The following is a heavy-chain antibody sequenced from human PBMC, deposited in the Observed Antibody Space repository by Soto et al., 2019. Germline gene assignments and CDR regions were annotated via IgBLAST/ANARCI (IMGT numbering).Heavy chain of an antibody. CDR2: IYYSGST. J-gene: IGHJ4*02. D-gene: IGHD5-12*01. Sequence: SKTLSLTCTVSGGSISSYYWSWIRQPPGKGLEWIGYIYYSGSTNYNPSLTSRVTISVDTSKNQFSLKLSSVTAADTAVYYCARGSSYEKNTGFPPDYWGQGTLVTVSS. CDR1: GGSISSYY. CDR3: ARGSSYEKNTGFPPDY. V-gene: IGHV4-59*01.